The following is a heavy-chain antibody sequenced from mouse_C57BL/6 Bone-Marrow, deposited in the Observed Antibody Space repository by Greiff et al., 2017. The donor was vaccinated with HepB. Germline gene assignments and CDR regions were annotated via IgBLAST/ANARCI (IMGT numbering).Heavy chain of an antibody. CDR2: IYPRSGNT. V-gene: IGHV1-81*01. Sequence: QVQLQQSGAELARPGASVKLSCKASGYTFTSYGISWVKQSTGQGLEWIGEIYPRSGNTYYNEKVKGKATLTADKSSSTAYMELRSLTSEDSAVYFCAREGGLLRFGYWGQGTTLTVSS. J-gene: IGHJ2*01. CDR3: AREGGLLRFGY. D-gene: IGHD1-1*01. CDR1: GYTFTSYG.